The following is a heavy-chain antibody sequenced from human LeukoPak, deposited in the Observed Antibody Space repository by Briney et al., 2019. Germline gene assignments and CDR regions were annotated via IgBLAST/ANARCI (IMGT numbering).Heavy chain of an antibody. Sequence: ASVKVSCKASGYTFTSYYMHWVRQAPGQGLEWMAIINPSGGSTSYAQKFQGRVTMTRDTSTSTVYMELSSLRSEDTAVYYCASGEAYYDFWSGYKAFDYWGQGTLVTVSS. V-gene: IGHV1-46*01. CDR3: ASGEAYYDFWSGYKAFDY. CDR2: INPSGGST. CDR1: GYTFTSYY. D-gene: IGHD3-3*01. J-gene: IGHJ4*02.